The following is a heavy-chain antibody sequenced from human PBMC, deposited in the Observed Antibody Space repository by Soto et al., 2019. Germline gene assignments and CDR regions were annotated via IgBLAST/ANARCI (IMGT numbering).Heavy chain of an antibody. CDR3: ARGNALDV. CDR1: GDSVSSNITS. Sequence: QGQLQQSGPGLVKPSQTLSLTCAISGDSVSSNITSWNWIRQSPSRGLEWLGRTYYRSKWFHDYAASVKSRITINPDTSKNQFSLELNSITPEDTAVYYCARGNALDVWGHGTVVTVSS. CDR2: TYYRSKWFH. V-gene: IGHV6-1*01. J-gene: IGHJ3*01. D-gene: IGHD3-10*01.